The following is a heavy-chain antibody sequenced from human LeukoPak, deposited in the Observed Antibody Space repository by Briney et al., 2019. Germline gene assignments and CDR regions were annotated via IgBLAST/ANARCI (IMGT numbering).Heavy chain of an antibody. V-gene: IGHV5-51*01. J-gene: IGHJ6*03. Sequence: GESLKISCKGSGYSFTSYWIGWVRQMPGKGLEWMGNIYPGDSDTRYSPSSQGQVTISADKSISTAYLQWSSLKASNTAIYYCARRAYYGYYYMDVWGKGTTVTVSS. CDR1: GYSFTSYW. D-gene: IGHD1-26*01. CDR2: IYPGDSDT. CDR3: ARRAYYGYYYMDV.